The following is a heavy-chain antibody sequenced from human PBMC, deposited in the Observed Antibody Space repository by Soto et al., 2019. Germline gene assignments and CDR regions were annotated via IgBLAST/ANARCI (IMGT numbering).Heavy chain of an antibody. D-gene: IGHD1-1*01. CDR1: GGTFSSYT. CDR3: ARAPLTGTTYYYYYLAV. J-gene: IGHJ6*03. CDR2: IIPILGIA. V-gene: IGHV1-69*02. Sequence: ASVKVSCKASGGTFSSYTISWVRQAPGQGLEWMGRIIPILGIANYAQKFQGRVTITADKSTSTAYMELSSLRSEDTAVYYCARAPLTGTTYYYYYLAVWGQGTTVPVSS.